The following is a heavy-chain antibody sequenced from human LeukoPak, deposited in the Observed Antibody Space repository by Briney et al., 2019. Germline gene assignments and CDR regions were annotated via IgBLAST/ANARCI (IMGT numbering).Heavy chain of an antibody. J-gene: IGHJ4*02. CDR2: IYHSGST. V-gene: IGHV4-4*02. Sequence: PSETLSLTCAVSGGSISSSNWWSWVRQPPGKGLEWIGEIYHSGSTNYNPSLKSRVTISVYKSKNQFSLKLSSVTAADTAVYYCARGREIAAAGSDYWGQGTLVTVSS. D-gene: IGHD6-13*01. CDR3: ARGREIAAAGSDY. CDR1: GGSISSSNW.